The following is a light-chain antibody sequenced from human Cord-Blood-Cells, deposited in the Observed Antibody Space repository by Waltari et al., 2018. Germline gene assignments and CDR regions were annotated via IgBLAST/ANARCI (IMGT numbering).Light chain of an antibody. V-gene: IGLV2-11*01. J-gene: IGLJ3*02. CDR1: SSDVGGYNY. CDR3: CSYAGSYTWV. CDR2: DVS. Sequence: QSALTQPRSVSGSPGQSVTISCTGTSSDVGGYNYVSWYQQHPGKAPKLMIYDVSNRPSGVPDRFSGSKSGNTASLTISGLQAEDEADDYCCSYAGSYTWVFGGGTKLTVL.